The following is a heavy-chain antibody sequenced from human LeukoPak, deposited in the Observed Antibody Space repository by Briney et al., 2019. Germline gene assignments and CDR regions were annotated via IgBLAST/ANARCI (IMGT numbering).Heavy chain of an antibody. Sequence: SETLSLTCAVYGGSFSGYYWSWIRQHPGKGLEWIGYIYYSGSTYYNPSLKSRVTISVDTSKNQFSLKLSSVTAADTAVYYCATSSTSWLDAFDIWGQGTMVTVSS. J-gene: IGHJ3*02. CDR1: GGSFSGYY. CDR2: IYYSGST. V-gene: IGHV4-31*11. CDR3: ATSSTSWLDAFDI. D-gene: IGHD2-2*01.